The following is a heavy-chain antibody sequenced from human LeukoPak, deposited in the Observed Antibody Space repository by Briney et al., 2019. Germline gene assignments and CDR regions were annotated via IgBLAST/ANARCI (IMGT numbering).Heavy chain of an antibody. V-gene: IGHV4-59*01. J-gene: IGHJ6*03. Sequence: SETLSLTCTASGGSISSYYWSWIRQPPGKGLEWIGYIYYSGSTNYNPSLKSRVTISVNTSKIHFYLKLRSVTAADTAVYYCARSSLHDYYYYLDVWGKGTTVTISS. CDR3: ARSSLHDYYYYLDV. D-gene: IGHD6-6*01. CDR1: GGSISSYY. CDR2: IYYSGST.